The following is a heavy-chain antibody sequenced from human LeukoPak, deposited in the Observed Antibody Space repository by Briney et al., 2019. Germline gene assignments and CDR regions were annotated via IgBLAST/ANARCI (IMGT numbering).Heavy chain of an antibody. Sequence: SETLSLTCTVSGGSISSDTYFWSWIRQPAGKGLEWIGRISSTGRTDYNPSLTSRVTISVNTSKNQFSMKLSSVTAADTAVYYCAKGAGPPWFDPWGQGTLVTVSS. CDR1: GGSISSDTYF. V-gene: IGHV4-61*02. J-gene: IGHJ5*02. CDR3: AKGAGPPWFDP. D-gene: IGHD6-19*01. CDR2: ISSTGRT.